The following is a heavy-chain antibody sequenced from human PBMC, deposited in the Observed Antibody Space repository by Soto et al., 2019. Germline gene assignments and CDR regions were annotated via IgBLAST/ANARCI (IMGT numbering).Heavy chain of an antibody. D-gene: IGHD3-10*01. J-gene: IGHJ4*02. CDR1: VGSVSSGSYY. CDR2: IYYSGST. Sequence: PSETLSLTCTFSVGSVSSGSYYCSWIRQPPWKGLEWIGYIYYSGSTNYNPSLKSRVTISVDTSKNQFSLKLSSVTAADTAVYYCARDFGFGEFSFSCWGQGPMVTVSS. V-gene: IGHV4-61*01. CDR3: ARDFGFGEFSFSC.